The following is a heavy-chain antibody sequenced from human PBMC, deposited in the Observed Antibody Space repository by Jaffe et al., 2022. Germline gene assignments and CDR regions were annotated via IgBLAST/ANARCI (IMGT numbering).Heavy chain of an antibody. CDR3: ARGGRVTTVIAKVYYFDY. CDR2: IIPIFGTA. J-gene: IGHJ4*02. CDR1: GGTFSSYA. V-gene: IGHV1-69*01. Sequence: QVQLVQSGAEVKKPGSSVKVSCKASGGTFSSYAISWVRQAPGQGLEWMGGIIPIFGTANYAQKFQGRVTITADESTSTAYMELSSLRSEDTAVYYCARGGRVTTVIAKVYYFDYWGQGTLVTVSS. D-gene: IGHD4-17*01.